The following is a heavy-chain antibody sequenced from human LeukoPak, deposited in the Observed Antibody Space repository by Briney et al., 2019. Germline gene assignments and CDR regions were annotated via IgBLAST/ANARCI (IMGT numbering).Heavy chain of an antibody. Sequence: GGSQRLSCAASGMTVSGNYMSWVREAPGKGLERGSVIYSGGSAYYADSVKGRFTISRDNSKSTRYLQMNSLRAEDTAVYYCARDGSYCSSTSCYADYYYYGMDVWGQGTTVTVSS. J-gene: IGHJ6*02. D-gene: IGHD2-2*01. CDR3: ARDGSYCSSTSCYADYYYYGMDV. CDR2: IYSGGSA. V-gene: IGHV3-53*01. CDR1: GMTVSGNY.